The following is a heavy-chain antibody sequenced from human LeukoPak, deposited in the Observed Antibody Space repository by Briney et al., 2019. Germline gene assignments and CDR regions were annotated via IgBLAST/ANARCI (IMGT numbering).Heavy chain of an antibody. CDR1: GYTFTGYY. J-gene: IGHJ4*02. Sequence: GASVKVSCKASGYTFTGYYIHWVRQAPGQGLEWMGWINPNSGGTNYAQKFQDRVTMTRDTSISTAYMELSRLRSDDTAVYYCARDAEYYDFWSGYYGATHYFDYWGQGTLVTVSS. D-gene: IGHD3-3*01. CDR3: ARDAEYYDFWSGYYGATHYFDY. V-gene: IGHV1-2*02. CDR2: INPNSGGT.